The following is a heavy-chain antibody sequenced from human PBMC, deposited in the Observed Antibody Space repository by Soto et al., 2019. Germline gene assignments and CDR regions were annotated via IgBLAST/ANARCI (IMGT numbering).Heavy chain of an antibody. D-gene: IGHD3-10*01. V-gene: IGHV1-18*01. CDR2: MSTSNGDT. CDR3: ARARYFATVNRQSWYFDL. J-gene: IGHJ2*01. CDR1: GYMFITYC. Sequence: ASVKVSCKTSGYMFITYCFNWVRQAPGQGLEGMGWMSTSNGDTKTAQKFKGRLTMTSETSTNTVYMELTNLRTEDTAVHYFARARYFATVNRQSWYFDLWGSGPLVTVS.